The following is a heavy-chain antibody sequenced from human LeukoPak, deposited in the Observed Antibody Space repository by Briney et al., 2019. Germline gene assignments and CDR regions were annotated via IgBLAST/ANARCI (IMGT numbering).Heavy chain of an antibody. D-gene: IGHD3-22*01. V-gene: IGHV4-38-2*02. CDR2: IYHSGST. Sequence: SETLSLTCTVSGESISGFYWTWIRQPPGKGLEWIGSIYHSGSTYYNPSLKSRVTISVDTSKNQFSLKLSSVTAADTAVYYCARGVQYYYDSSGYRGFDYWGQGTLVTVSS. CDR1: GESISGFY. CDR3: ARGVQYYYDSSGYRGFDY. J-gene: IGHJ4*02.